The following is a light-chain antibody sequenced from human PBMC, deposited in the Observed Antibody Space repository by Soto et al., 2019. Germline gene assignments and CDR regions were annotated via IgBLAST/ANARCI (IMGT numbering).Light chain of an antibody. CDR2: GAS. Sequence: EFVLTQSPGTLSLSPGERATLSCRASQTVRNNYLAWYQQKPGQAPRLLIYGASTRATGIPARFSGSGSGTEFTLTISSLQPEDFATYYCQQSYNTPGTFGQGTKVDIK. V-gene: IGKV3-20*01. CDR1: QTVRNNY. CDR3: QQSYNTPGT. J-gene: IGKJ1*01.